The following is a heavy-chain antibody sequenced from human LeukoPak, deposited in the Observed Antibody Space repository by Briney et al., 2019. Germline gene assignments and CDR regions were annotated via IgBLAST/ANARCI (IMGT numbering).Heavy chain of an antibody. CDR3: VGPDSQFDC. CDR1: GFTFSSYW. D-gene: IGHD3-10*01. J-gene: IGHJ4*02. Sequence: GGSLRLSCAASGFTFSSYWMSWVRQAPGKGLEWVANIKQDGSEKYYVDSVKGRFTISRDNAKNSLYLQMNNLRAEDTAVYYCVGPDSQFDCWGQGTLVTVSS. CDR2: IKQDGSEK. V-gene: IGHV3-7*01.